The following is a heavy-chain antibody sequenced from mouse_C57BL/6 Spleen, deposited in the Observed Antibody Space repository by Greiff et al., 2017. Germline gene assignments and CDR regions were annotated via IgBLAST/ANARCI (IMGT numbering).Heavy chain of an antibody. CDR1: GYTFTDYY. CDR3: ARSGYYGSSYWYFDV. J-gene: IGHJ1*03. Sequence: EVQLQQSGPELVKPGASVKISCKASGYTFTDYYMNWVKQSPGQSLEWIGDINPNNGGTSYNQKFKGTATLTVDKSSSTAYMELRSLTSEDSAVYYCARSGYYGSSYWYFDVGGTGTTVTVSS. CDR2: INPNNGGT. V-gene: IGHV1-26*01. D-gene: IGHD1-1*01.